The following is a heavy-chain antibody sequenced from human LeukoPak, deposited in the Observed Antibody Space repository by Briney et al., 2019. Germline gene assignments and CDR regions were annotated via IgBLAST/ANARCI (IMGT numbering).Heavy chain of an antibody. J-gene: IGHJ4*02. Sequence: ASVKVSCKASGYTFTSYALHWVRQAPGQGLEWMGRINADTGDTKYSQEFQGRVTITRDTSANTAYMELSSLRSKDTAVYYCARSIEYSYDSDGGYYFDYWGQGTLLTVSS. CDR2: INADTGDT. CDR1: GYTFTSYA. V-gene: IGHV1-3*01. D-gene: IGHD6-6*01. CDR3: ARSIEYSYDSDGGYYFDY.